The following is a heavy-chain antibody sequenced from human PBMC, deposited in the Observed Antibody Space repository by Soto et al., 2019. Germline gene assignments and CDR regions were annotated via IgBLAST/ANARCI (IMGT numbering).Heavy chain of an antibody. J-gene: IGHJ5*02. D-gene: IGHD1-7*01. V-gene: IGHV2-26*01. Sequence: SGPTLVNPTETLTLTCTVSGFSLSNARMGVSWIRQPPGKALEWLAHIFSNDEKSYSTSLKSRLTISKDTSKSQVVLTMTNMDPVDTATYYCARINWNYVPGEGWFDPWGQGTLVTVSS. CDR1: GFSLSNARMG. CDR2: IFSNDEK. CDR3: ARINWNYVPGEGWFDP.